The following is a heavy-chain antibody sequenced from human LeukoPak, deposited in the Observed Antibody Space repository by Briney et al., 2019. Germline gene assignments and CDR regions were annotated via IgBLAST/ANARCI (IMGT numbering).Heavy chain of an antibody. D-gene: IGHD3-10*01. CDR2: IKSKGDGETT. CDR1: GFTFTNAW. Sequence: PGESHRLSYAASGFTFTNAWMTWVRQAPGKGLEWVGRIKSKGDGETTDYASFVKGRFSMSRDDSRATMYLQMYSLEAEDTAVYYCTTDLGATMIRGVIVSWGQGAPVTVSS. V-gene: IGHV3-15*05. J-gene: IGHJ4*02. CDR3: TTDLGATMIRGVIVS.